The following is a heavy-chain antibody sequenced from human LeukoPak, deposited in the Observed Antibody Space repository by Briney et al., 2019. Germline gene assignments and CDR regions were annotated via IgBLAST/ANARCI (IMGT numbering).Heavy chain of an antibody. CDR2: MNPNSGNT. V-gene: IGHV1-8*01. J-gene: IGHJ6*02. Sequence: ASVKVSCKASGYTFISYDINWVRQATGQGLEWMGWMNPNSGNTDYAEKFQGRVTMTSNTSISTAYMELSSLRSDDTAVYYCARGRAGSGYYYGTDVWAKGPRSPSP. D-gene: IGHD2-8*02. CDR3: ARGRAGSGYYYGTDV. CDR1: GYTFISYD.